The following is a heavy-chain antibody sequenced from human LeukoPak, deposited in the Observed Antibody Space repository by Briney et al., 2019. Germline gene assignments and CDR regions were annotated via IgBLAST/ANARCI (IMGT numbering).Heavy chain of an antibody. CDR2: INHSGST. CDR3: ARQDSSGWFYWFDP. V-gene: IGHV4-34*01. CDR1: GGSFSGYY. Sequence: SETLSLTCAVYGGSFSGYYWSWIRQPPGKGLEWIGEINHSGSTNYNPSLKSRVTISVDTSKNQFSLKLSSVTAADTAVYYCARQDSSGWFYWFDPWGQGTLVTVSS. J-gene: IGHJ5*02. D-gene: IGHD6-19*01.